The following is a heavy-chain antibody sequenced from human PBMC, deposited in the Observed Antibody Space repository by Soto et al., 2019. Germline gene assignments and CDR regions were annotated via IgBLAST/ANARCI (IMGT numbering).Heavy chain of an antibody. CDR1: GASISSGGYF. V-gene: IGHV4-61*08. Sequence: SETLSLTCTVSGASISSGGYFWSWIRQHPGKGLEWIGYIYYSGSTNYNPSLKSRVTISVDTSKNQFSLKLSSVTAADTAVYYCASMGYHYGSGSYPLDYWGQGTLVTVSS. D-gene: IGHD3-10*01. CDR3: ASMGYHYGSGSYPLDY. J-gene: IGHJ4*02. CDR2: IYYSGST.